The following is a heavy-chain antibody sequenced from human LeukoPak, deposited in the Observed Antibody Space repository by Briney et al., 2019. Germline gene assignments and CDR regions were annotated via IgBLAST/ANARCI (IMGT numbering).Heavy chain of an antibody. CDR3: ARDHCCGGDSYDACDI. D-gene: IGHD2-21*02. CDR1: GYTFTSYY. J-gene: IGHJ3*02. Sequence: ASVTVSCTASGYTFTSYYMHWVRQAPGQGLEWMGIINPSGGSTGYAQKFQGRVTMTRDTSKSTVYMELSSLRSEDTAAYYCARDHCCGGDSYDACDIWGQGTMVTVSS. CDR2: INPSGGST. V-gene: IGHV1-46*01.